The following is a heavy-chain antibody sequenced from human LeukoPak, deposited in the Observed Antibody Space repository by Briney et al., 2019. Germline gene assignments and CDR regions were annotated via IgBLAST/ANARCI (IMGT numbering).Heavy chain of an antibody. V-gene: IGHV1-69*13. J-gene: IGHJ6*03. Sequence: SVKVSCKASGGTFSSYAISWVRQAPGQGLEWMGGIIPIFGTANYAQKFQGRVTITADESTSTAYMELSSLRSEDTAVYYCAITSHWYSSSWSRDYYYYMDVWGKGTTVTISS. CDR1: GGTFSSYA. CDR2: IIPIFGTA. CDR3: AITSHWYSSSWSRDYYYYMDV. D-gene: IGHD6-13*01.